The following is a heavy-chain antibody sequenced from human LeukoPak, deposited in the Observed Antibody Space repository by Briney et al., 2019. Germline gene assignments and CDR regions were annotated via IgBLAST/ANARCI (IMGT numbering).Heavy chain of an antibody. Sequence: GRSLRLSCAASGFTFSSHGMSWVRQAPGKGLEWVAVISYDGGNKYYADSVKGRFTITRDNSKNTLYLQMNSLRAEDTAVYYCAKDFHYYDSSGYMTAFDYWGQGTLVTVSS. V-gene: IGHV3-30*18. CDR2: ISYDGGNK. CDR3: AKDFHYYDSSGYMTAFDY. J-gene: IGHJ4*02. CDR1: GFTFSSHG. D-gene: IGHD3-22*01.